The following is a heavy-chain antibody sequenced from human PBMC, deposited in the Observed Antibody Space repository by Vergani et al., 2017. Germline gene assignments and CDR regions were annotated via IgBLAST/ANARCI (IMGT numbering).Heavy chain of an antibody. Sequence: QVQLVQSGAEVKKPGASVKVSCKASGYTFTSYYMHWVRQAPGQGLEWMGIINPSGGSTSYAQKFQGRVTMTRDTSTSTVYMELSSLGSEDTAVYYCAREGAYCGGDCYSSWFDPWGQGTLVTVSS. CDR1: GYTFTSYY. J-gene: IGHJ5*02. V-gene: IGHV1-46*03. D-gene: IGHD2-21*01. CDR3: AREGAYCGGDCYSSWFDP. CDR2: INPSGGST.